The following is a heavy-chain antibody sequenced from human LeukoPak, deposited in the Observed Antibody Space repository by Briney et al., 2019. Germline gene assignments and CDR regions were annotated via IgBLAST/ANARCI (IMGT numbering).Heavy chain of an antibody. CDR1: GFTVSSNY. D-gene: IGHD1-26*01. V-gene: IGHV3-66*02. Sequence: SGGSLRLSCAASGFTVSSNYMSWVRQAPGKGLEWVSVIYSGGNTYYADSVKARFTISRDNSRNTLYLQMNSLRAEDTAVYYCARDPSYALAWGQGTLVTVSS. CDR3: ARDPSYALA. CDR2: IYSGGNT. J-gene: IGHJ5*02.